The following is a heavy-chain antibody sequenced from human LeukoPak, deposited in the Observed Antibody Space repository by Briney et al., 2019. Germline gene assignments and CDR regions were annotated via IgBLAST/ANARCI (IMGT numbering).Heavy chain of an antibody. Sequence: SETLSLTCAVSGGSISSSNWWSWVRQPPGKGLEWIGEIYHSGSTNYNPSLKSRVTISVDKSKNQFSLQLKSVTPEDTAVYYCARELDGYNSKPLDYWGQGTLVTVSS. CDR1: GGSISSSNW. J-gene: IGHJ4*02. V-gene: IGHV4-4*02. D-gene: IGHD5-24*01. CDR2: IYHSGST. CDR3: ARELDGYNSKPLDY.